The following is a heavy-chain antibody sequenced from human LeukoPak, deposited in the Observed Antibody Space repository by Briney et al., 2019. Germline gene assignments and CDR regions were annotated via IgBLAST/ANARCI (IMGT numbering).Heavy chain of an antibody. Sequence: GASVKVSCKASGYIFTSYYIHWVRQAPGQGLEWVGIINPSGGNTNYAQKFQGRVTMTRNTSISTAYMELSSLRSEDTAVYYCARGHELGYCSSTSCYGARWFDPWGQGTLVTVSS. D-gene: IGHD2-2*01. CDR3: ARGHELGYCSSTSCYGARWFDP. J-gene: IGHJ5*02. V-gene: IGHV1-46*01. CDR1: GYIFTSYY. CDR2: INPSGGNT.